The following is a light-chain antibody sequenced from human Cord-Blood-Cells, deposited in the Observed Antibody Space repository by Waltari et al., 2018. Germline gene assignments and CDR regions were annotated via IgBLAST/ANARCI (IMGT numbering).Light chain of an antibody. V-gene: IGKV4-1*01. Sequence: DIVMTQSPDSLAVSLGERATIHCKSSQSVLYSSNNKNYLAWYQQKPGQPPKLLIYWASTRESGVPDRFSGSGSGTDSTLTISSLQAEDVAVYYCQQYYSTPLTFGGGTKVEIK. CDR3: QQYYSTPLT. CDR2: WAS. CDR1: QSVLYSSNNKNY. J-gene: IGKJ4*01.